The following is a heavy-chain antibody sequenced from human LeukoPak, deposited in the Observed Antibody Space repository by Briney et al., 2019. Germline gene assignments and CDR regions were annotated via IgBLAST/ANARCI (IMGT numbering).Heavy chain of an antibody. Sequence: PGGSLRLSCAASGFTFSTSVMHWVRQAPGKGLEWLSFIRFDGSEKYYADSVKARFSISRDNSMNTLYLQMNSLRPEDTAVYFCARDQVVERTGVDYWGQGTPVTVSS. CDR2: IRFDGSEK. J-gene: IGHJ4*02. D-gene: IGHD1-1*01. CDR1: GFTFSTSV. CDR3: ARDQVVERTGVDY. V-gene: IGHV3-30*02.